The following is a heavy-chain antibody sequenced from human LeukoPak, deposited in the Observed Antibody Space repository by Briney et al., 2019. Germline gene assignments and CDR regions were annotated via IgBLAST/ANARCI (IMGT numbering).Heavy chain of an antibody. V-gene: IGHV4-39*07. CDR1: GGSISSSSYY. J-gene: IGHJ4*02. Sequence: PSETLSLTCTVSGGSISSSSYYWGWIRQPPGKGLEWIGSIYYSGSTYYNPSLKSRVTISVDTSKNQFSLKLSSVTAADTALYYCARDHMAVTSFDQWGQGTLVTVSS. D-gene: IGHD5-24*01. CDR2: IYYSGST. CDR3: ARDHMAVTSFDQ.